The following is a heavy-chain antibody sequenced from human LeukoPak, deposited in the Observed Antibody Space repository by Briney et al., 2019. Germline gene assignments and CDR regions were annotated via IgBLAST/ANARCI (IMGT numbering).Heavy chain of an antibody. V-gene: IGHV4-59*08. CDR2: IYYSGST. CDR3: ARHHSSAYPFDY. Sequence: SETLSLTCTVSGGSITSYYWNWIRQPPGKGLECIGYIYYSGSTNYNPSLKSRVTISVDTSQNHVSLKLTSMTAADTGLYYCARHHSSAYPFDYWGQGTLVTVSS. D-gene: IGHD3-22*01. CDR1: GGSITSYY. J-gene: IGHJ4*02.